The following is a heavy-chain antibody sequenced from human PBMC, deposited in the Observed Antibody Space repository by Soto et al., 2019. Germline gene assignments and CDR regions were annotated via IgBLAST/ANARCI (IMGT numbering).Heavy chain of an antibody. CDR1: GHSFTTYW. V-gene: IGHV5-51*01. CDR3: ARLSRYRKSWEGYFDE. CDR2: IYPGDSDT. Sequence: GESLKISCKGSGHSFTTYWIGWVRQMPGKGLEWMGIIYPGDSDTRYSPSFQGQVTISADKSISTAYLQWSSLKASDTAMYYCARLSRYRKSWEGYFDEWGQGILVTVSS. D-gene: IGHD3-16*02. J-gene: IGHJ4*02.